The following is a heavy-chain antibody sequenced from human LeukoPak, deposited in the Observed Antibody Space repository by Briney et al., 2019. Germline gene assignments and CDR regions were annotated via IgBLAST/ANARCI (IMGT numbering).Heavy chain of an antibody. V-gene: IGHV4-39*07. Sequence: SETLSLTCTVSGGSISSSSYYWGWIRQPSGKGLEWIGSIYYSGNTYYNPSLKSRVTISLDTSKNQFSLKLSSVTAADTAVYYCARVKRDYDILTGTYYYYFMDVWGKGTTVTVSS. J-gene: IGHJ6*03. CDR3: ARVKRDYDILTGTYYYYFMDV. D-gene: IGHD3-9*01. CDR1: GGSISSSSYY. CDR2: IYYSGNT.